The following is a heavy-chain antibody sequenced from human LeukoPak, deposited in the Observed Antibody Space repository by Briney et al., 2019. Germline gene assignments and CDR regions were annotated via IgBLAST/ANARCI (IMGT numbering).Heavy chain of an antibody. Sequence: GGSLRLSCAASGFIFSSYSMNWVRQAPGKGLEWVSSISSSSSYIYYADSVKGRFTISRDNSKNTLYLQMNSLRAEDTAVYYCARDGALAAADYWGQGTLVTVSS. J-gene: IGHJ4*02. V-gene: IGHV3-21*01. CDR1: GFIFSSYS. CDR3: ARDGALAAADY. D-gene: IGHD6-13*01. CDR2: ISSSSSYI.